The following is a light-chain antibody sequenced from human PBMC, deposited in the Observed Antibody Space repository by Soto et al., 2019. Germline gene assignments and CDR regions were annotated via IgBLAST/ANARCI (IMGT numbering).Light chain of an antibody. V-gene: IGKV3-15*01. CDR1: QGVASN. J-gene: IGKJ3*01. CDR3: QQYNNWPPVT. CDR2: GAS. Sequence: EVVLTQSPGTLSLSPGERATLSCRASQGVASNYLAWYQQKRGQAPRPLIYGASTRATGIPARFSGSGSGTEFTLTISSLQSEDFAVYYCQQYNNWPPVTFGPGTKVDIK.